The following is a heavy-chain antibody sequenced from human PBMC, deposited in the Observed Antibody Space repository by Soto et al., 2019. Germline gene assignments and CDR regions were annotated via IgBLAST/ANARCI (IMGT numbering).Heavy chain of an antibody. V-gene: IGHV4-39*01. D-gene: IGHD2-15*01. CDR2: IYYSGST. Sequence: PSETLSLTCTVSGGSISSSSYYWGWIRQPPGKGLEWIGSIYYSGSTNYNPSLKSRVTISVDTSKNQFSLKLSSVTAADTAVYYCAGHARLGVAASRYYFDYWGQGTLVTVSS. J-gene: IGHJ4*02. CDR3: AGHARLGVAASRYYFDY. CDR1: GGSISSSSYY.